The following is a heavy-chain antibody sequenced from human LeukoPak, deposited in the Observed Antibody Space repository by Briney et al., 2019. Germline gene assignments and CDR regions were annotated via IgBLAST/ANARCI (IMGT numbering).Heavy chain of an antibody. CDR2: INPNSGGT. J-gene: IGHJ4*02. D-gene: IGHD1-26*01. CDR1: GYTFTGYY. V-gene: IGHV1-2*02. CDR3: ARSREGIVVGATTY. Sequence: PGASVKVSCKASGYTFTGYYMHWVRQAPGQGLEWMGWINPNSGGTNYAQKFQGRVTMTRDTSISTAYMELSRLRSDDTAVYYCARSREGIVVGATTYWGQGTLVTVSS.